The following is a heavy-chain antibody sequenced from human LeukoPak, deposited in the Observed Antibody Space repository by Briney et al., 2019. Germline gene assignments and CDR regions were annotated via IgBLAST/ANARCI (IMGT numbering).Heavy chain of an antibody. CDR1: GGSFSGYY. D-gene: IGHD3-22*01. Sequence: SETLSLTCAVYGGSFSGYYWSWIRQPPGKGLEWIGEINHSGSTNYNPSLKSRVTISVDTSKNQFSLKLSSVTAADTAVYYCAKWYNYDSSGRRGNPGGAPTDYWGQGTLVTVSS. J-gene: IGHJ4*02. V-gene: IGHV4-34*01. CDR2: INHSGST. CDR3: AKWYNYDSSGRRGNPGGAPTDY.